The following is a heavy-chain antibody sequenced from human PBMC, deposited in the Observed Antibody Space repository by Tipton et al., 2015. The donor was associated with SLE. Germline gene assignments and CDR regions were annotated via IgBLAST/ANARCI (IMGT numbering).Heavy chain of an antibody. V-gene: IGHV4-39*07. D-gene: IGHD3-22*01. CDR3: ARIHYYDSDGYFYYFDY. CDR1: GGSISSSSYY. J-gene: IGHJ4*02. CDR2: IFHIGSA. Sequence: TLSLTCTVSGGSISSSSYYWAWFRQPPGKGLEWIGHIFHIGSAYYNPSLKSRVTISIDTSTNQFSLKVKSVTAADTAVYYCARIHYYDSDGYFYYFDYWGQGTLVTVSS.